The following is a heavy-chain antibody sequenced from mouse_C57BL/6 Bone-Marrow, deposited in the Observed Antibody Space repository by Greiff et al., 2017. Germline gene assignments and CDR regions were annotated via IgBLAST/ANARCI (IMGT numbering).Heavy chain of an antibody. Sequence: VQLQQSGAELVRPGTSVKVSCKASGYAFTNYLIEWVKQRPGQGLEWIGVINPGSGGTNYNEKFKGKATLTADKSSSTAYMQLSSLTSEDSAVYFCARRKDGAFDYWGQGTTLTVSS. CDR2: INPGSGGT. J-gene: IGHJ2*01. V-gene: IGHV1-54*01. CDR1: GYAFTNYL. CDR3: ARRKDGAFDY.